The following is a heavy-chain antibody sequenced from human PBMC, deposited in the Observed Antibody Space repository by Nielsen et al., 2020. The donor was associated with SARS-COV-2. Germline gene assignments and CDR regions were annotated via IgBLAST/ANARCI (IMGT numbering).Heavy chain of an antibody. CDR1: GGSISSSSYY. Sequence: SETLSLTCTVSGGSISSSSYYWGWIRQPPGKGLEWIGSIYYSGSTYYNPSLKSRVTISVDTSKNQFSLKLSSVTAADTAVYYCARVPRIAVDYYGMDVWGQGTTVTVSS. CDR2: IYYSGST. V-gene: IGHV4-39*01. CDR3: ARVPRIAVDYYGMDV. D-gene: IGHD6-19*01. J-gene: IGHJ6*02.